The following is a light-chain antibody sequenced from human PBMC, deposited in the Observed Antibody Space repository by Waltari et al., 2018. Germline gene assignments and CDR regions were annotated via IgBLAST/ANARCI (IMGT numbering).Light chain of an antibody. CDR2: DAS. CDR1: QRSSSW. Sequence: DIQMTQSPSTLSASVGDRVTITGRASQRSSSWLAWYQQKPGKAPKLLIYDASRLESGVPSRFSGSGAGTEFTLTISSLQPDDFATYYCQQYNSYSRTFGQGTKVEIK. V-gene: IGKV1-5*01. J-gene: IGKJ1*01. CDR3: QQYNSYSRT.